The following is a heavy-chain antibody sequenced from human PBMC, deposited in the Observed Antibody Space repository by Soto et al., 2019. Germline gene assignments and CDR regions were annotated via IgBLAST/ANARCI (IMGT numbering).Heavy chain of an antibody. CDR1: GFTFDDYA. V-gene: IGHV3-9*01. CDR2: ISWNSGSI. D-gene: IGHD2-2*01. Sequence: GGSLRLSCAASGFTFDDYAMHWVRQAPGKGLEWVSGISWNSGSIGYAGSVKGRFTISRDNAMNSLYLQMTSLRAEDTAVYYCARESAARGGYHYYMDVWGKGTTVTVSS. J-gene: IGHJ6*03. CDR3: ARESAARGGYHYYMDV.